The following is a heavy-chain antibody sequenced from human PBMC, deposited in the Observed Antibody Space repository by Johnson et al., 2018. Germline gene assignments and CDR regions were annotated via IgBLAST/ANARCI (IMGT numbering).Heavy chain of an antibody. J-gene: IGHJ3*02. V-gene: IGHV3-49*03. CDR2: IRRKIYGETT. Sequence: VQLVESGGGLVQPGRSLRLSCTASGFTFDDYAVTWFRQAPGTGLEWVAFIRRKIYGETTEYAASVGGRFTISRDNSKSIAYLQMNSLKTEDTAVYFCTRDYIGNYVEAFDIWGQGTKVTVSS. CDR1: GFTFDDYA. D-gene: IGHD1-26*01. CDR3: TRDYIGNYVEAFDI.